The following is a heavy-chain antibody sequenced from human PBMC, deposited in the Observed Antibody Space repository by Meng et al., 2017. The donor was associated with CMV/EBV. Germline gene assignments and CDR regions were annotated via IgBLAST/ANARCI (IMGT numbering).Heavy chain of an antibody. CDR3: ARVQMVYAGAYCGGDCYPRGDAFDI. Sequence: ASVKVSCKASGYTFTSYGISWVRQAPGQGLEWMGWISAYNGNTNYAQKLQGRVTMTIDTSTSTAYMELRSLRSDDTAVYYCARVQMVYAGAYCGGDCYPRGDAFDIWGQGTMVTVSS. V-gene: IGHV1-18*01. CDR2: ISAYNGNT. D-gene: IGHD2-21*01. J-gene: IGHJ3*02. CDR1: GYTFTSYG.